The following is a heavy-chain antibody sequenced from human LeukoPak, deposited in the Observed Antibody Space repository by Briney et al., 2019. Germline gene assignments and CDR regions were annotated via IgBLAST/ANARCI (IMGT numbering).Heavy chain of an antibody. CDR2: INPNSGGT. CDR3: ARVSGESLSGSFQLDY. V-gene: IGHV1-2*02. CDR1: GGTFSSYA. Sequence: ASVKVSCKASGGTFSSYAISWVRQAPGRGLEWMGWINPNSGGTHFAQKFQGRVTVTRDTSISTAYMELSRLRSDDTAVYYCARVSGESLSGSFQLDYWGQGILVTVSS. D-gene: IGHD3-10*01. J-gene: IGHJ4*02.